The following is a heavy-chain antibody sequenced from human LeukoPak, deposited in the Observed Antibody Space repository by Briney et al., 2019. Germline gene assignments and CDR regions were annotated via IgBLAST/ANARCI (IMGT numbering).Heavy chain of an antibody. CDR3: AKDPPLYCDWPEGYFQH. J-gene: IGHJ1*01. D-gene: IGHD3-9*01. CDR1: GFPFRSYD. Sequence: GGSLRLPCAASGFPFRSYDILRVRQAPGKGLEWVAAISYDGSNKFYADFVKGRFTISRDNSKNTLYLQMNSLGAEDTAVYYCAKDPPLYCDWPEGYFQHWGQGTLVTVSS. V-gene: IGHV3-30*18. CDR2: ISYDGSNK.